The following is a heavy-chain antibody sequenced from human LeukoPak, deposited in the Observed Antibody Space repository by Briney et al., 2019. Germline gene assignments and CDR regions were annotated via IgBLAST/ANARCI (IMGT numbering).Heavy chain of an antibody. CDR2: IYYSGST. D-gene: IGHD3-9*01. CDR3: AREEAGYYY. Sequence: SETLSLTCTVSGGSISSSFNYWAWIRQPPGKGLEWIGYIYYSGSTNYNPSLKSRVTISVDTSKNQFSLKLSSVTAADTAVYYCAREEAGYYYWGQGTLVTVSS. CDR1: GGSISSSFNY. J-gene: IGHJ4*02. V-gene: IGHV4-61*01.